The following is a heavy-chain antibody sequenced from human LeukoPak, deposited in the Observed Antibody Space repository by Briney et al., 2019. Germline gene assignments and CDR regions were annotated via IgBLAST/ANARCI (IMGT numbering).Heavy chain of an antibody. CDR1: GFTFSSYW. D-gene: IGHD3-10*01. CDR2: IKEDGSEK. CDR3: ARANMVRGVGSFFDRNWFDP. Sequence: GGSLRLSCAASGFTFSSYWLSWVRQAPGKGLEWLAHIKEDGSEKYYVDSVKGRFTISRDNAKNSLYLQMNSLRAEDTAVYYCARANMVRGVGSFFDRNWFDPWGQGTLVTVSS. J-gene: IGHJ5*02. V-gene: IGHV3-7*04.